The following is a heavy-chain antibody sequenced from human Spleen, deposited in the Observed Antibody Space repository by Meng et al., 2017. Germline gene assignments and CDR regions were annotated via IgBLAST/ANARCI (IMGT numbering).Heavy chain of an antibody. J-gene: IGHJ4*02. CDR2: IGHSGTT. CDR1: GGSISSSAYH. Sequence: QLQLQESGPGLVKPSETLSLTCIVSGGSISSSAYHWGWIRQPPGKGLEWIGSIGHSGTTYYTPSLRRRVTVSIDTSKNQFSLKLSSVTAADTAVYYCASVVPTAKSYYFDYWGQGTLVTVSS. CDR3: ASVVPTAKSYYFDY. D-gene: IGHD2-2*01. V-gene: IGHV4-39*01.